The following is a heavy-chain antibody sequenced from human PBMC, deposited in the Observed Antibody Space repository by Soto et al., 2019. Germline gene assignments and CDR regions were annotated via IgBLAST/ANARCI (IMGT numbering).Heavy chain of an antibody. V-gene: IGHV4-59*08. CDR2: IYYSGST. D-gene: IGHD4-17*01. J-gene: IGHJ6*03. Sequence: QVQLQESGPGLVKPSETLSLTCTVSGGSISSYYWSWIRQPPGKGLEWIGYIYYSGSTNYNPSLTSRVTISVDTSKNQFSLKLSSVTAADTAVYYCARVGTVTTFYYYMDVWGKGTTVTVSS. CDR3: ARVGTVTTFYYYMDV. CDR1: GGSISSYY.